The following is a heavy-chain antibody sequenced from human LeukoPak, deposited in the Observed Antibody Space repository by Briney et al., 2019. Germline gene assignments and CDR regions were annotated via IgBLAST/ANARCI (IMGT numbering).Heavy chain of an antibody. CDR3: ARLSGKVRAFDI. V-gene: IGHV3-21*01. Sequence: GGSLRLSCAASGFTFSSYSMNWVRQAPGKGLEWASSISSSSSYIYYADSVKGRFTISRDNAKNSLYLQMNSLRAEDTAVYYCARLSGKVRAFDIWGQGTMVTVSS. CDR2: ISSSSSYI. J-gene: IGHJ3*02. D-gene: IGHD2-2*01. CDR1: GFTFSSYS.